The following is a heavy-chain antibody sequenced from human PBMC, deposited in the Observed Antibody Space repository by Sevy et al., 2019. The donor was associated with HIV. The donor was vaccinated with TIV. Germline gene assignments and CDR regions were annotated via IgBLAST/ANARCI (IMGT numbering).Heavy chain of an antibody. CDR2: INPNCGGT. CDR3: ARGRGTAATPYYYYGMDV. Sequence: ASVKVSCKASGYTFTGYYMHWVRQAPGQGLEWMGWINPNCGGTNYAQKFQGRVTMTRDTSISTAYMELSRLRSDDTAVYYCARGRGTAATPYYYYGMDVWGQGTTVTVSS. J-gene: IGHJ6*02. D-gene: IGHD2-15*01. V-gene: IGHV1-2*02. CDR1: GYTFTGYY.